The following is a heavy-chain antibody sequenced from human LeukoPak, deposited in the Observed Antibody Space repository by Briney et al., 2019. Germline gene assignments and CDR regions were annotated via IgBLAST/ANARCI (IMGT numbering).Heavy chain of an antibody. D-gene: IGHD2-2*01. J-gene: IGHJ1*01. Sequence: PGGSLRLSCAASGFTFSSYSMNWVRQAPGNGLEWVSYISSSSSTIYYADSVKGRFTISRDNAKNSLYLQMNSLRAEDTAVYYCARVGYCSSTSCRSQKWGQGTLVTVSS. CDR1: GFTFSSYS. CDR2: ISSSSSTI. CDR3: ARVGYCSSTSCRSQK. V-gene: IGHV3-48*01.